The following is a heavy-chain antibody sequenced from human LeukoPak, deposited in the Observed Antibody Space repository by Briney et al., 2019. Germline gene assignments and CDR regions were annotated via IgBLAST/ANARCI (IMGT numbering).Heavy chain of an antibody. Sequence: GGSLRLSCAASGFTFSSYSMNWVRQAPGKGLEWVSSISSSSSYIYYADSVKGRFTISRDNAKNSLYLQMNSLRAEDTAVYYCARDPASPGPAALLYYFDYWGQGTLVTVSS. CDR3: ARDPASPGPAALLYYFDY. CDR2: ISSSSSYI. J-gene: IGHJ4*02. D-gene: IGHD2-2*01. CDR1: GFTFSSYS. V-gene: IGHV3-21*01.